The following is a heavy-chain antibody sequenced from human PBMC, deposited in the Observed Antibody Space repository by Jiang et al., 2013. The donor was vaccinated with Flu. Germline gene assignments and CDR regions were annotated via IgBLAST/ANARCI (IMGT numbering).Heavy chain of an antibody. V-gene: IGHV1-18*01. Sequence: SCKASGYTFTSYGISWVRQAPGQGLEWMGWISAYNGNTNYAQKLQGRVTMTTDTSTSTAYMELRSLRSDDTAVYYCARDSSVLRFLEWLLSRDYYYYYYGMDVWGQGTTVTVSS. D-gene: IGHD3-3*01. CDR2: ISAYNGNT. CDR3: ARDSSVLRFLEWLLSRDYYYYYYGMDV. J-gene: IGHJ6*02. CDR1: GYTFTSYG.